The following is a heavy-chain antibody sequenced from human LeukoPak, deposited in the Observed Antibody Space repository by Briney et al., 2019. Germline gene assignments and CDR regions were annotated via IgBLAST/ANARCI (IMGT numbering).Heavy chain of an antibody. CDR2: IVVGSGNT. CDR3: AAANIWPRHNYYMDV. CDR1: GFTFTSSA. Sequence: SVKVSCKASGFTFTSSAVQWVRQARGQRLEWIGWIVVGSGNTNYAQKFQERVTITRDMSTSTACMELSSLRSEDTAVYYCAAANIWPRHNYYMDVWGKGTTVTVSS. D-gene: IGHD2/OR15-2a*01. V-gene: IGHV1-58*01. J-gene: IGHJ6*03.